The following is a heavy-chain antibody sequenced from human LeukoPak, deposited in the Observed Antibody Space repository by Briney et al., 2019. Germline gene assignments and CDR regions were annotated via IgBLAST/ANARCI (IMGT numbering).Heavy chain of an antibody. CDR1: GGTFSSYA. V-gene: IGHV1-69*04. D-gene: IGHD6-13*01. J-gene: IGHJ4*02. CDR3: AREGVAGTGLDY. Sequence: SVKVSCKASGGTFSSYAISWVRQAPGQGLEWMGRIIPILGIANYAQKFQGRITMTRDTSTSTVYMELSSLRSEDTAVYYCAREGVAGTGLDYWGQGTLVTVSS. CDR2: IIPILGIA.